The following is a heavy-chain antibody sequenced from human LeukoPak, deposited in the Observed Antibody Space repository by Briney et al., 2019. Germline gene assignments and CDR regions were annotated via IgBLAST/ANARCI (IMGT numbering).Heavy chain of an antibody. CDR2: ISGSGGST. CDR1: GFTFSSDA. CDR3: ARDRDWGAFDA. J-gene: IGHJ5*02. V-gene: IGHV3-23*01. D-gene: IGHD3/OR15-3a*01. Sequence: GGSLRLSCAASGFTFSSDAMSWVRQAPGKGLEWVSAISGSGGSTYCADSVKGRFTISRDNFKNTLSLEMNSLRAEDTALYYCARDRDWGAFDAWGQGTLVTVSS.